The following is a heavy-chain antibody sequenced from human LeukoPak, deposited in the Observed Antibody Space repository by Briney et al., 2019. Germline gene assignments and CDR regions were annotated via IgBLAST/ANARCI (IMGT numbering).Heavy chain of an antibody. CDR1: GFTFSSYA. D-gene: IGHD2-15*01. CDR2: ISYDGSNK. Sequence: PGGSLRLSCAASGFTFSSYAMPWVRQAPGKGLEWVAVISYDGSNKYYADSVKGRFTISRDNSKTTLYLQMNSLRAEDTAVYYCAREVGVVVAATVFDYWGQGTLVTVSS. V-gene: IGHV3-30*04. J-gene: IGHJ4*02. CDR3: AREVGVVVAATVFDY.